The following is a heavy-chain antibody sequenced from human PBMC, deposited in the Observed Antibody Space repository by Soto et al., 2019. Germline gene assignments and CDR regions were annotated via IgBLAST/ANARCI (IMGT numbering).Heavy chain of an antibody. J-gene: IGHJ4*02. Sequence: QLVESGGGLVKPGGSLRLSCAASGFTLSSYSMNWVRQVPGKGLEWVSSISSSSAYIYYADSVRGRFTISRDNAKNSLFLQMHNLRAEDTAVYYCARKGNHYDIDTYYLFDYWGQGTLVTVSS. CDR1: GFTLSSYS. V-gene: IGHV3-21*01. CDR2: ISSSSAYI. D-gene: IGHD3-22*01. CDR3: ARKGNHYDIDTYYLFDY.